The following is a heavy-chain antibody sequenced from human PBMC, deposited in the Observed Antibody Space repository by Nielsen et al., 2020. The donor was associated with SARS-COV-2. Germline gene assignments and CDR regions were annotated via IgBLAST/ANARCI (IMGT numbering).Heavy chain of an antibody. Sequence: GESLKISCKGSGFRFTSYWIGWVRQMPGKGLEWMGISYGSDSDTRYSPSFQGQVIISADKSTDTAYLQWSSLKASDTAVYYCATHGGFGDHYFDYWGQGTLVIVSS. V-gene: IGHV5-51*01. J-gene: IGHJ4*02. D-gene: IGHD4-17*01. CDR3: ATHGGFGDHYFDY. CDR2: SYGSDSDT. CDR1: GFRFTSYW.